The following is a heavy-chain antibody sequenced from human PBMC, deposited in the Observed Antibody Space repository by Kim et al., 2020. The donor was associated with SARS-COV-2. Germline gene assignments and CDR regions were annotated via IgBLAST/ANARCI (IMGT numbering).Heavy chain of an antibody. CDR1: GFTFSSYW. CDR3: ASSSFGGDAYC. D-gene: IGHD2-21*02. J-gene: IGHJ4*02. V-gene: IGHV3-7*01. Sequence: GGSLRLSCAASGFTFSSYWMSWVRQAPGKGLEWVANIKQDGSEKYYVDSVKGRFTISRDNAKNSLYLQMNSLRAEDTAVYYCASSSFGGDAYCWGQGTLVTVSS. CDR2: IKQDGSEK.